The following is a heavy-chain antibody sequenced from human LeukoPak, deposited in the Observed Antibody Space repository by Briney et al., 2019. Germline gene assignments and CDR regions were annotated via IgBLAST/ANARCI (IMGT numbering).Heavy chain of an antibody. CDR1: GGSISSYY. CDR2: IYYSGST. J-gene: IGHJ4*02. CDR3: ARVLVDYFISAAGHFDY. Sequence: SETLSLTCTVSGGSISSYYWSWIRQPPGKGLEWIGYIYYSGSTNYNPSLKSRVTISVDTSKNQFSLRLSSVTAADTAVYYCARVLVDYFISAAGHFDYWGQGTLVTVSS. V-gene: IGHV4-59*01. D-gene: IGHD6-13*01.